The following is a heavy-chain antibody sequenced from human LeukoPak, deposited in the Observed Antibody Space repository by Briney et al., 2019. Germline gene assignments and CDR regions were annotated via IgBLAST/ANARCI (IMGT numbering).Heavy chain of an antibody. CDR1: GYTFTSYD. CDR2: MNPNSGNT. V-gene: IGHV1-8*01. Sequence: ASVKVSCKASGYTFTSYDINWVRQATGQGLEWMGWMNPNSGNTGYAQKFQGRVTMTTDTSTSTAYMELRSLRSDDTAVYYCARDAYYYDSSGYYRGWFDPWGQGTLVTVSS. J-gene: IGHJ5*02. D-gene: IGHD3-22*01. CDR3: ARDAYYYDSSGYYRGWFDP.